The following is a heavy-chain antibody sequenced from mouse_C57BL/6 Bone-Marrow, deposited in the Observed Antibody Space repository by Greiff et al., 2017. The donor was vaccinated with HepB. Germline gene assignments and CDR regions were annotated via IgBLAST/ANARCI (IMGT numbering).Heavy chain of an antibody. D-gene: IGHD1-1*01. CDR1: GFTFSDYY. Sequence: EVKLQESGGGLVQPGGSLKLSCAASGFTFSDYYMYWVRQTPEKRLEWVAYISNGGGSTYYPDTVKGRFTISRDNAKNTLYLQMSRLKSEDTAMYYCARLATVVRYFDVWGTGTTVTVSS. CDR2: ISNGGGST. V-gene: IGHV5-12*01. CDR3: ARLATVVRYFDV. J-gene: IGHJ1*03.